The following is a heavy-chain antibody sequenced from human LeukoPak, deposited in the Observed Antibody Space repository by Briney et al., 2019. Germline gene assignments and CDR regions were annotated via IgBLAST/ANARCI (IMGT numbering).Heavy chain of an antibody. J-gene: IGHJ4*02. V-gene: IGHV1-69*05. Sequence: SVKVSCKASGGTFSSYAISWVRQAPGQGLEWMGGIIPIFGTANYAQKFQGRVTITRDTSASTAYMELSSLRSEDTAVYYCASEAAAGKPYFDYWGQGTLVTVSS. CDR3: ASEAAAGKPYFDY. CDR2: IIPIFGTA. CDR1: GGTFSSYA. D-gene: IGHD6-13*01.